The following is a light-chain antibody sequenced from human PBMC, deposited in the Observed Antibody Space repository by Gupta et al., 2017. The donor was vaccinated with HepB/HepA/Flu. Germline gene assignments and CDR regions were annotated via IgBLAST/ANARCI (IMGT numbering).Light chain of an antibody. V-gene: IGKV3-11*01. Sequence: EIVLTQSPATLSLSPGERATLSCRASQSISRYLTWYQQKPGQPPRLLMYDASKRASGIPARFSGSGSGTDFTLSIWSLEPEDFAVYYCQQRNGWPYTFGQGTRVEIK. CDR1: QSISRY. CDR3: QQRNGWPYT. J-gene: IGKJ2*01. CDR2: DAS.